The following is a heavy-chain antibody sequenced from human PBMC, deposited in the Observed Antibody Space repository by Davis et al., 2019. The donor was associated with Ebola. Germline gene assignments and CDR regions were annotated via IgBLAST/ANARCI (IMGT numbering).Heavy chain of an antibody. J-gene: IGHJ4*02. D-gene: IGHD3-22*01. CDR1: GGSISSSSYY. V-gene: IGHV4-39*01. CDR2: IYYSGST. Sequence: MPGGSLRLSCTVSGGSISSSSYYWGWIRQPPGKGLEWIGSIYYSGSTYYNPSLKSRVTISVDTSKNQFSLKLSSVTAADTAVYYCARQERGYYYDSSGYYLDYWGQGTLVTVSS. CDR3: ARQERGYYYDSSGYYLDY.